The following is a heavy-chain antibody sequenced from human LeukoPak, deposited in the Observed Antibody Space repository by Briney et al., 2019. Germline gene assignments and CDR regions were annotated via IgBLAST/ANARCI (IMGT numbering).Heavy chain of an antibody. D-gene: IGHD2-2*02. V-gene: IGHV3-33*01. CDR1: GFTFSSYG. CDR2: IWYDGSNK. Sequence: PGGSLRLSCAASGFTFSSYGMHWVRQAPGKGLEWVAVIWYDGSNKYYADSVKGRFTISRDNSKNTLYLQKNSLRAEDTAVYYCARDTRPGYCSSTSCYTSTLFDYWGQGTLVTVSS. CDR3: ARDTRPGYCSSTSCYTSTLFDY. J-gene: IGHJ4*02.